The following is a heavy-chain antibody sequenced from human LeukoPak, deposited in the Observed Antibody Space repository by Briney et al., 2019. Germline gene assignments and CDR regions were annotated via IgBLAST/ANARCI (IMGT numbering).Heavy chain of an antibody. Sequence: GGSLRLSCAASGFTVSSNYMSWVRQAPGKGLEWVSVIYSGGSTYYADSVKGRFTISGDNSKNTLYLQMNSLRAEDTAVYYCARERTELYYYYYYMDVWGKGTTVTVSS. V-gene: IGHV3-66*02. D-gene: IGHD1-7*01. CDR2: IYSGGST. J-gene: IGHJ6*03. CDR1: GFTVSSNY. CDR3: ARERTELYYYYYYMDV.